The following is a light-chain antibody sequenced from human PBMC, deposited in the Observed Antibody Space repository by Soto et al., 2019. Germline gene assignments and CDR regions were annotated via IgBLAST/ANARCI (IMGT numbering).Light chain of an antibody. CDR3: SSFTDTGTVM. CDR2: DVS. Sequence: QSALTQPASVSGSPGQSFTISCTGTSSDVGAYHSVSWYQQHPGKAPKLIIFDVSNRPLGVSDRFSGSKSGNTASLTISRLQAEDEADYYCSSFTDTGTVMFGGGTKVTVL. V-gene: IGLV2-14*03. CDR1: SSDVGAYHS. J-gene: IGLJ3*02.